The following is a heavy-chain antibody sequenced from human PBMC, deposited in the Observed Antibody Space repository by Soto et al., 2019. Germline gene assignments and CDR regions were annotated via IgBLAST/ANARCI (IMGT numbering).Heavy chain of an antibody. Sequence: ASVKVSCKASGYTFTSYAMHWVRQAPGQGLEWMGWINPNSGGTNYAQKFQGWVTMTRDTSISTAYMELSRLRSDDTAVYYCARERLRYFDWLSDLSYYYGMDVWG. CDR1: GYTFTSYA. V-gene: IGHV1-2*04. D-gene: IGHD3-9*01. CDR3: ARERLRYFDWLSDLSYYYGMDV. CDR2: INPNSGGT. J-gene: IGHJ6*02.